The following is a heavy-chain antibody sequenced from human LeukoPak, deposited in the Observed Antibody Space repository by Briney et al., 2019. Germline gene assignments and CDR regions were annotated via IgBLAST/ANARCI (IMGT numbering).Heavy chain of an antibody. CDR2: IISSSSYI. D-gene: IGHD3-10*01. CDR3: ARMGSPPGEAFDI. Sequence: GGSLRLSCAASGFTFSSYCMNWVRQAPGKWLEWVASIISSSSYIYYADSGTGRFTISRDNAKNSLYLQVNSVRAEDTAVYYCARMGSPPGEAFDIWGQGTMVTVCS. CDR1: GFTFSSYC. V-gene: IGHV3-21*01. J-gene: IGHJ3*02.